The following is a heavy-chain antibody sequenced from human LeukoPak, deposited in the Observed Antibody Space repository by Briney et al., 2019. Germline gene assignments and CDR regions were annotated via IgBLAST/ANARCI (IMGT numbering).Heavy chain of an antibody. CDR3: AKDKDYYGSGSTHLDY. J-gene: IGHJ4*02. D-gene: IGHD3-10*01. CDR1: GFTFSSYA. CDR2: ISGSGGST. Sequence: WGSLRLSCAASGFTFSSYAMSWVRQAPGKGLEWVSAISGSGGSTYYADSVKGRFTISRDNSKNTLYLQMNSLRAEDTAVYYCAKDKDYYGSGSTHLDYWGQGTLVTASS. V-gene: IGHV3-23*01.